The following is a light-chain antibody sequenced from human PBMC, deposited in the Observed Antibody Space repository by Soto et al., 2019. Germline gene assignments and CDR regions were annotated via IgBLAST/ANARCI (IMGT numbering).Light chain of an antibody. V-gene: IGLV2-14*03. CDR3: SSYGSSSTLYV. J-gene: IGLJ1*01. CDR2: HVS. CDR1: SSDVGGYNY. Sequence: QSALTQPASVSGSPGQSITISCTGTSSDVGGYNYVSWYQQHPGKAPKLMIYHVSNRPSGVSNRFSGSKSGNTASLTISGLQAEDEADYYCSSYGSSSTLYVFGAGTKLTVL.